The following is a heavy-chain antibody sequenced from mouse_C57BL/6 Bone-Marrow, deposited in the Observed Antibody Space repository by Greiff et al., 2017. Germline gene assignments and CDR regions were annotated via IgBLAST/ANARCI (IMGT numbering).Heavy chain of an antibody. CDR3: ARWGLRRGSWFAY. D-gene: IGHD2-2*01. J-gene: IGHJ3*01. CDR1: GYTFTNYW. CDR2: IYPGGGYT. V-gene: IGHV1-63*01. Sequence: VKLQESGAELVRPGTSVKMSCKASGYTFTNYWIGWAKQRPGHGLEWIGDIYPGGGYTNYNEKFKGKATLTADKSSSTAYMQSSSLTSEDSAIYYCARWGLRRGSWFAYWGQGTLVTVSA.